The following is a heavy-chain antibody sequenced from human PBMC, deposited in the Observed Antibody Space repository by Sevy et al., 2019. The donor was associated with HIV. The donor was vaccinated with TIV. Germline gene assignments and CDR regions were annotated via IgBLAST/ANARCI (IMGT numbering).Heavy chain of an antibody. CDR3: ASRSQCSNDVCPFDY. CDR2: ISSNSGAI. D-gene: IGHD2-8*01. V-gene: IGHV3-21*01. CDR1: GFTLSSYS. Sequence: GGSLRLSCVASGFTLSSYSMNWVRQAPGKGLEWISSISSNSGAIYYADSVKGRFTISRDNAKNSLYLQMNSLRDEDTAMYYCASRSQCSNDVCPFDYWGQGTPVTVSS. J-gene: IGHJ4*02.